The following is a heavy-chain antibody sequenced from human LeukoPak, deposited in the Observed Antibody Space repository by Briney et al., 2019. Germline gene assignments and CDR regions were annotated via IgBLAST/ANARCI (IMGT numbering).Heavy chain of an antibody. Sequence: GGSLRLSCVASGFTFSTYWMHWVRQAPGKGLLWVSRINGDGSSTNYADSVKGRFTISRDNSKNTLYLQMNSLRAEDTAVYYCAKDLITFGGVITGTDYWGQGTLVTVSS. CDR1: GFTFSTYW. D-gene: IGHD3-16*02. J-gene: IGHJ4*02. V-gene: IGHV3-74*01. CDR2: INGDGSST. CDR3: AKDLITFGGVITGTDY.